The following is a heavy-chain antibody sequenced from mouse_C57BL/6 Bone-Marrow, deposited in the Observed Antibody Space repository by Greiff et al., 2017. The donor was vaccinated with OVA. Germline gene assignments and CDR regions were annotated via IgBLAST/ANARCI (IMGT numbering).Heavy chain of an antibody. J-gene: IGHJ3*01. V-gene: IGHV1-67*01. CDR1: GYTFTDYA. Sequence: VQLQQSGPELVRPGVSVKISCKGSGYTFTDYAMHWVKQSHAKSLEWIGVISTYYGDASYNQKFKDKDTMTVDKSSSTAYMELARLTSEDSAVYYCARPYYYGSGGFAYWGQGTLITVSA. CDR3: ARPYYYGSGGFAY. CDR2: ISTYYGDA. D-gene: IGHD1-1*01.